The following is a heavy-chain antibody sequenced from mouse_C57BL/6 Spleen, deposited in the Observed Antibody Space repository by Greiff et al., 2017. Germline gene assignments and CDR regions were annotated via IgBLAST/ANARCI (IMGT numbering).Heavy chain of an antibody. CDR3: AISYDGYYAWFAY. CDR1: GYTFTSYW. Sequence: VQLQQSGAELVKPGASVKVSCKASGYTFTSYWMHWVKQRPGQGLEWIGRIHPSDSDTNYNQKFKGKATLTVDKSSSTAYMQLSSLTSEDSAVYYCAISYDGYYAWFAYWGQGTLVTVSA. V-gene: IGHV1-74*01. CDR2: IHPSDSDT. D-gene: IGHD2-3*01. J-gene: IGHJ3*01.